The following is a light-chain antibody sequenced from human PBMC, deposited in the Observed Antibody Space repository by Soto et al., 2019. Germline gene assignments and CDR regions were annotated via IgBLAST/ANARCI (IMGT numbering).Light chain of an antibody. V-gene: IGKV1-39*01. J-gene: IGKJ2*01. CDR2: AAI. CDR3: QQTYSTPHT. CDR1: QTITTY. Sequence: DLQMTQSPSSLSASVGDRVTITCRASQTITTYLNWYQHKPGKAPKLLIYAAISLQSGVPSRLSGSGSGTDFTLTISSLQPEDFATYYCQQTYSTPHTVGQGTKVDIK.